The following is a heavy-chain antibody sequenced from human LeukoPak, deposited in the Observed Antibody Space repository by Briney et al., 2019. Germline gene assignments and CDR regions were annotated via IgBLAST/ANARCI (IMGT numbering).Heavy chain of an antibody. CDR2: IWHDGSNK. D-gene: IGHD3-10*01. CDR1: GFTFSSYG. CDR3: ARDPYSYGSNDDAFDI. V-gene: IGHV3-33*01. J-gene: IGHJ3*02. Sequence: PGGSLRLSCAASGFTFSSYGMHWVRQAPGKGLEWVAVIWHDGSNKYYADSVKGRFTISRDNSKNTLYLQMNSLRAEDTAVYYCARDPYSYGSNDDAFDIWGQGTMVTVSS.